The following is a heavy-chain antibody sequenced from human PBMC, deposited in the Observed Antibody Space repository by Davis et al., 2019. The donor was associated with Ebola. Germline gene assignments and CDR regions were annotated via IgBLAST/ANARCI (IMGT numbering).Heavy chain of an antibody. V-gene: IGHV4-39*01. CDR1: AGSIISSTYC. CDR3: AKSGSDWYGSSRYNWFDP. D-gene: IGHD6-19*01. J-gene: IGHJ5*02. CDR2: IYYSGST. Sequence: MPSQTLSLTCTVSAGSIISSTYCWGWIRQPPGKGPEWIANIYYSGSTQYNPSLKSRVTISVDTSKNQFSLKVNSLTAADTAVYYCAKSGSDWYGSSRYNWFDPWGQGTLVTVSS.